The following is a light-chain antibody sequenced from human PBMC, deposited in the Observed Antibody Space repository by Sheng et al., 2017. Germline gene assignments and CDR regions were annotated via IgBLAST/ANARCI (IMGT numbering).Light chain of an antibody. J-gene: IGKJ1*01. CDR3: QQYKGT. CDR2: KAS. V-gene: IGKV1-5*03. CDR1: QSISSW. Sequence: DIQMTQSPSTLSASVGDRVTITCRASQSISSWLAWYQQKPGKAPKLLIYKASSLESGVPSRFSGSGFGTEFTLTISSLQPDDFATYYCQQYKGTFGQGTKVEIK.